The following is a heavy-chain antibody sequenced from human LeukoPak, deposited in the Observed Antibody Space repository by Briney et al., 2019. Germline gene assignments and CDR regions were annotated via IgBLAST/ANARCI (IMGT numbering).Heavy chain of an antibody. J-gene: IGHJ4*02. CDR2: IYPGDSDT. CDR1: GYTFTNYW. Sequence: GESLKISCKGSGYTFTNYWIGWVRQMPGKGLEWMGIIYPGDSDTRYSPSFQGQVTLSADKSISTAYLQWSSLKASDTAMYYCARHAVRDGYNRHNDYWGQGTLVTVSS. CDR3: ARHAVRDGYNRHNDY. D-gene: IGHD5-24*01. V-gene: IGHV5-51*01.